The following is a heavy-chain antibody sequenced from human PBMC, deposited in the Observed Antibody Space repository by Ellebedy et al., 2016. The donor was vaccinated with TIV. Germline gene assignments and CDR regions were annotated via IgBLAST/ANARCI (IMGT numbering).Heavy chain of an antibody. Sequence: ASVKVSXKASGYPFKTYGISWVRQAPGQGLEWMGWSSAYNGNSYYAQPFKGRVTFTTDTSTETAYMELTSLTSGDTAMYYCARERGYSFGTPAYWGQGTLIIVSS. V-gene: IGHV1-18*04. J-gene: IGHJ4*02. CDR2: SSAYNGNS. CDR3: ARERGYSFGTPAY. D-gene: IGHD5-18*01. CDR1: GYPFKTYG.